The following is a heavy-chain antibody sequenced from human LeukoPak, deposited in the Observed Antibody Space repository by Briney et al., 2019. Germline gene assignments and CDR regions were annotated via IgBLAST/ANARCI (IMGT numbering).Heavy chain of an antibody. J-gene: IGHJ4*02. Sequence: VGSLRLSCAASVFTFSSDAMSSVPQAPGNGLECVSAISGSGGSTFYADSVKGRYTISRDNSKNTLYLQMNRLRAEETAVYYCATKTPRPYSFADGGQATLVT. D-gene: IGHD2-15*01. V-gene: IGHV3-23*01. CDR1: VFTFSSDA. CDR2: ISGSGGST. CDR3: ATKTPRPYSFAD.